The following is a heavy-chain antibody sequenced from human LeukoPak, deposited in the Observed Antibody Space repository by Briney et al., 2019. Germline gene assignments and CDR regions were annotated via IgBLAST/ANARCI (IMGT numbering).Heavy chain of an antibody. Sequence: GGSLRLSCAASGFTFSSYGMHWVRQAPGKGLEWVAVISYDGSNKYYADSVKGRFTISRDNSKNTLYLQMNSLRAEDTAVYYCAKDAGGSWDYYYGMDVWAKGPRSPSP. CDR1: GFTFSSYG. CDR3: AKDAGGSWDYYYGMDV. V-gene: IGHV3-30*18. J-gene: IGHJ6*02. D-gene: IGHD1-14*01. CDR2: ISYDGSNK.